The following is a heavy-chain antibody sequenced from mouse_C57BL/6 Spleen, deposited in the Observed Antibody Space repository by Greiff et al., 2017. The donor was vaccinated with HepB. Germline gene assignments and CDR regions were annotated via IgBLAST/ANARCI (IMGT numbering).Heavy chain of an antibody. V-gene: IGHV1-76*01. Sequence: VQLQQSGAELVRPGASVKLSCKASGYTFTDYYINWVKQRPGQGLEWIARIYPGSGNTYYNEKFKGKATLTAEKSSSTAYMQLSSLTSEDSAFYCCARDKIYYDYGRGFAYWGQGTLVTVAA. CDR1: GYTFTDYY. J-gene: IGHJ3*01. D-gene: IGHD2-4*01. CDR2: IYPGSGNT. CDR3: ARDKIYYDYGRGFAY.